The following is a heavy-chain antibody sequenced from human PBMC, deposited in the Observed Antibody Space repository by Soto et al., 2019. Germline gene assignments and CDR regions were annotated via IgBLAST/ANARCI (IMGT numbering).Heavy chain of an antibody. CDR2: INAGNGNT. CDR3: AREDSIIIPAVSDF. Sequence: ASVKVSCKASGYTFTNYAMHWVRQAPGQRLEWMGWINAGNGNTKYSQKFQGRVTITRDTSASTSYMELNTLRVEDTAVYYCAREDSIIIPAVSDFWGQGTLVTVSS. V-gene: IGHV1-3*01. J-gene: IGHJ4*02. CDR1: GYTFTNYA. D-gene: IGHD2-2*01.